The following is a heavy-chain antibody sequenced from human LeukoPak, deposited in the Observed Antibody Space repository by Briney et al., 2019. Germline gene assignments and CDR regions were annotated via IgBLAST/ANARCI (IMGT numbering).Heavy chain of an antibody. CDR2: ISSSGTYI. CDR1: GFTFSSYS. Sequence: GGSLGLSCAASGFTFSSYSMNWVRQAPGKGLEWVSSISSSGTYIYYADSVKGRFTISRDNAKNSLYLQMNSLRAEDTAVYYCASEVGAVSFDYWGQGTLVTVSS. D-gene: IGHD1-26*01. CDR3: ASEVGAVSFDY. J-gene: IGHJ4*02. V-gene: IGHV3-21*01.